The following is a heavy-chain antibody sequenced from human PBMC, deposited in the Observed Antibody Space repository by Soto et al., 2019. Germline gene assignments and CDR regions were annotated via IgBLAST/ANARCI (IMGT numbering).Heavy chain of an antibody. Sequence: APVKVSCKISGHTLTEYSINWVRQAPGQGHEWMGGIVTEVGAANYAQKFHGRVTVTADTFTGTAYMVLSGVISADQAVYYCAMPTGSRSRKKSDHGLGIWDQRTRGSVSS. V-gene: IGHV1-24*01. CDR3: AMPTGSRSRKKSDHGLGI. CDR2: IVTEVGAA. D-gene: IGHD4-17*01. J-gene: IGHJ6*02. CDR1: GHTLTEYS.